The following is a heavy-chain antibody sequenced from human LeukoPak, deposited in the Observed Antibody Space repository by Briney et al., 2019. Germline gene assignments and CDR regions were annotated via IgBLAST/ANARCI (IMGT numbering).Heavy chain of an antibody. CDR1: QYSFSDYA. D-gene: IGHD3-10*01. V-gene: IGHV1-3*01. CDR2: IDAGNGRT. J-gene: IGHJ4*02. Sequence: ASVKVSCKASQYSFSDYAIHWVRQAPGQRLEWMGWIDAGNGRTKYSQSFQGRLTIIRDTSATTAYMELSGLTSEDTATYYCARGRRPDVARGSYYLDYRRQRTLVSVST. CDR3: ARGRRPDVARGSYYLDY.